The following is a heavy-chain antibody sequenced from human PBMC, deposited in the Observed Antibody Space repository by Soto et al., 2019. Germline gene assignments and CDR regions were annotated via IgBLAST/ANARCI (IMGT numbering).Heavy chain of an antibody. J-gene: IGHJ6*02. CDR2: IFYSGST. CDR3: ARQQTSHYGRDV. D-gene: IGHD6-13*01. V-gene: IGHV4-31*03. CDR1: GGSISRGGYY. Sequence: QVQLQESGPGLVKPSQTLSLTCTVSGGSISRGGYYWSWIRQHPGKGLEWIGYIFYSGSTYYNPYLESRVTISQDTSKIQFSLKLSSVTSADTAVYYCARQQTSHYGRDVWGQGTTVTVSS.